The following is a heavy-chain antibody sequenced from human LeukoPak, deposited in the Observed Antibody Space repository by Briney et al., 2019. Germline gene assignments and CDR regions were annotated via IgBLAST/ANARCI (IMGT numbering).Heavy chain of an antibody. CDR2: ISGSSSDI. CDR1: GFTFSSYG. D-gene: IGHD4-17*01. CDR3: ARDSLGDYGIHFDY. Sequence: GGSLRLSCAASGFTFSSYGMNWVRQAPGKGLEWVSYISGSSSDIFYADSVRGRFTISRDNAGNSLYLQMNSLRAEDTAVYYCARDSLGDYGIHFDYWGQGTLVTVSS. V-gene: IGHV3-21*01. J-gene: IGHJ4*02.